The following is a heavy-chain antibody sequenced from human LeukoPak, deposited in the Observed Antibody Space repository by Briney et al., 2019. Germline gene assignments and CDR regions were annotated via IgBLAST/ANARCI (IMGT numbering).Heavy chain of an antibody. CDR2: ISDDGSNK. Sequence: GGSLRLSCAASGFTFSNYAMHWVRQAPGKGLEWVAVISDDGSNKYYADSVKGRFTISRDNSKNTLYLQMNSLRAEDTAVYYCAKVFARYSSSWYYFDYWGQGTLVTVPS. V-gene: IGHV3-30*18. D-gene: IGHD6-13*01. CDR3: AKVFARYSSSWYYFDY. J-gene: IGHJ4*02. CDR1: GFTFSNYA.